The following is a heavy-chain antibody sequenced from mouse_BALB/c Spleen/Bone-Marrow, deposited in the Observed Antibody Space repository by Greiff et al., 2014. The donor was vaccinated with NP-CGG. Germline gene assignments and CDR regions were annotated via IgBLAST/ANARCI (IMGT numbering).Heavy chain of an antibody. V-gene: IGHV5-17*02. D-gene: IGHD1-1*01. CDR2: ISSGSSTI. J-gene: IGHJ2*01. Sequence: EVQGVESGGGLVQPGGSRKLSCAASGFTFSSFGMHWVRQAPEKGLEWVAYISSGSSTIYYADTVMGRFTISRDNPKNTLFLQMTSRRSEDTAMYYCARSGSSSGYFDYWGQGTTLTVSS. CDR3: ARSGSSSGYFDY. CDR1: GFTFSSFG.